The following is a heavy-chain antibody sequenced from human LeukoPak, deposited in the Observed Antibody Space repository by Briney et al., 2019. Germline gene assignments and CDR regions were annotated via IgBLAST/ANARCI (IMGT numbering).Heavy chain of an antibody. CDR3: ARVEDSSGYYGPYFDY. Sequence: PGGSLRLSCAASGFTFSSYSMNWVRQAPGKGLEWVSSITNSRSNIYYADSVKGRFTISRDNAKNSLYLQMNSLRAEDTAVYYCARVEDSSGYYGPYFDYWGQGTLVTVSP. CDR1: GFTFSSYS. V-gene: IGHV3-21*01. D-gene: IGHD3-22*01. J-gene: IGHJ4*02. CDR2: ITNSRSNI.